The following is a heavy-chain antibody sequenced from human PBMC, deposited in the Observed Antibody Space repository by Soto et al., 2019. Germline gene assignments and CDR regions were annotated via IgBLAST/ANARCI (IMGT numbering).Heavy chain of an antibody. CDR1: GFTFSSYA. V-gene: IGHV3-30-3*01. Sequence: GGSLRLSCAASGFTFSSYAMHWVRQAPGKGLEWVAVISYDGSNKYYADSVKGRFTISRDNSKNTLYLQMNSLRAEDTAVYYCARVDYYDSSGRLHYDYWGQGTLVTVSS. D-gene: IGHD3-22*01. J-gene: IGHJ4*02. CDR3: ARVDYYDSSGRLHYDY. CDR2: ISYDGSNK.